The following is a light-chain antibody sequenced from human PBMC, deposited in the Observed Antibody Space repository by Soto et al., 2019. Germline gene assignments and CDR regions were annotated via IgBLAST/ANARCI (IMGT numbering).Light chain of an antibody. V-gene: IGKV3-15*01. J-gene: IGKJ1*01. Sequence: EIVMTQSPATLSVSPGERVTLSCRASQSVSSNLAWYQNKPGQSPRLLLHGASTRATGIPARFSGSGSGTEFTLTISSLQSEDFEVYYCQQYNDWPLTFGQGTKVAIK. CDR2: GAS. CDR1: QSVSSN. CDR3: QQYNDWPLT.